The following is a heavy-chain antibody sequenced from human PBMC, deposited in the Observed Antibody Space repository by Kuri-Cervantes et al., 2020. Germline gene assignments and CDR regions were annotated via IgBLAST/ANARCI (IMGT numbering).Heavy chain of an antibody. CDR1: GFTFSSYS. D-gene: IGHD6-19*01. CDR2: ISSSSSTI. CDR3: ARVNEYSSGWYFDY. V-gene: IGHV3-48*01. Sequence: GESLKISCAASGFTFSSYSMNWVRQAPGKGLEWVSYISSSSSTIYYADSVKGRFTISRDNAKNSLYLQMNSLRAEDTAVYYCARVNEYSSGWYFDYWGQGTLVTVSS. J-gene: IGHJ4*02.